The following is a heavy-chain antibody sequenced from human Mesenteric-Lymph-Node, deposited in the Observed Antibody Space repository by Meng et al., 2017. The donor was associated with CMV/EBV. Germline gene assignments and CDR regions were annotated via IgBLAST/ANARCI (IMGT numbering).Heavy chain of an antibody. V-gene: IGHV3-30-3*01. D-gene: IGHD2-2*01. Sequence: LSLTCAASGFTFSSYGMSWVRQAPGKGLEWVARLSSDGSNRYYADSVKGRFTISRDNSMNTLYLQMNSLRPEDAAVYYCARDFSEGYCSSSSCWGEFFQHWGQGTLVTVSS. J-gene: IGHJ1*01. CDR2: LSSDGSNR. CDR3: ARDFSEGYCSSSSCWGEFFQH. CDR1: GFTFSSYG.